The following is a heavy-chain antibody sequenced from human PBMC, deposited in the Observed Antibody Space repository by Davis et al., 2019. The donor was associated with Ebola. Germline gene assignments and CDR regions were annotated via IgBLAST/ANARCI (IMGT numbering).Heavy chain of an antibody. CDR3: ARDREGDWTFDI. CDR2: IHPRAAGVT. D-gene: IGHD2-21*02. J-gene: IGHJ3*02. V-gene: IGHV1-46*01. Sequence: ASVKVSCKTSGYKFTDNNIHWARQAPGQGLEWMGIIHPRAAGVTTYAQNFHGRLTMTIDTSTTTVYMQLRSRRSEDTAVYYCARDREGDWTFDIWGQGTMVTVSS. CDR1: GYKFTDNN.